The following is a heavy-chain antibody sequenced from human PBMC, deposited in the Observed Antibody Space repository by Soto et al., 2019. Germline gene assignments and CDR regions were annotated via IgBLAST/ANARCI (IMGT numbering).Heavy chain of an antibody. Sequence: ASVKVSCKASGGTFSSYAISWVRQAPGQGLEWMGWISAYNGNTNYAQKLQGRVTMTTDTSTSTAYMELRSLRSDDTAVYYCARVGIFGSYYLNYYYGMDVWGQGTTVTVSS. D-gene: IGHD1-26*01. J-gene: IGHJ6*02. CDR2: ISAYNGNT. V-gene: IGHV1-18*01. CDR1: GGTFSSYA. CDR3: ARVGIFGSYYLNYYYGMDV.